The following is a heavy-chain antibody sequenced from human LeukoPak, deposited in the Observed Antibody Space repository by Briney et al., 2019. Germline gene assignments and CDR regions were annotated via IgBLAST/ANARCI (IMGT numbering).Heavy chain of an antibody. V-gene: IGHV3-48*04. Sequence: GGSLRLSCAASGFTFTNAWMDWVRQAPGKGLEWVSYISSSGSTTYYADSVKGRFTISRDNAKNSLFLQMNSLRAEDAAVYYCGRDPEVPDYYSYMDVWGKGTTVTVSS. CDR1: GFTFTNAW. CDR2: ISSSGSTT. J-gene: IGHJ6*03. CDR3: GRDPEVPDYYSYMDV.